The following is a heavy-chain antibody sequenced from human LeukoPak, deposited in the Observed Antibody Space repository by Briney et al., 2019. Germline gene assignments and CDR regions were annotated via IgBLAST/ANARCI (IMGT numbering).Heavy chain of an antibody. J-gene: IGHJ6*03. V-gene: IGHV3-11*04. CDR2: ISSSGSTI. CDR1: GFTFSVYY. Sequence: GGSLRLSCAASGFTFSVYYMSWIRQAPGKGLEWVSYISSSGSTIYYADSVKGRFTISRDNAKNSLYLQMNSLRAEDTAVYYCARHPVSYGDYLPSYYYYMDVWGKGTTVTVSS. CDR3: ARHPVSYGDYLPSYYYYMDV. D-gene: IGHD4-17*01.